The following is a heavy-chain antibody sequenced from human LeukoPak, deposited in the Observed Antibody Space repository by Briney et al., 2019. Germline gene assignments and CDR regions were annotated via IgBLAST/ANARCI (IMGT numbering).Heavy chain of an antibody. V-gene: IGHV4-34*01. CDR1: GGSFSGYY. Sequence: SETQSLTCAVYGGSFSGYYWSWIRQPPGKGLEWIGEINHSGSTNYNPSLKSRVTISVDTSKNQFSLKLSSVTAADTAVYYCARGDRKQQLANYYYYGMDVWGQGTTVTVSS. CDR2: INHSGST. D-gene: IGHD6-13*01. CDR3: ARGDRKQQLANYYYYGMDV. J-gene: IGHJ6*02.